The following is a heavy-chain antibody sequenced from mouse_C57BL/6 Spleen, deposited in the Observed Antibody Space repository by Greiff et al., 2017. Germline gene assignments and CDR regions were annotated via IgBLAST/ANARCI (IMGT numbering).Heavy chain of an antibody. V-gene: IGHV1-76*01. J-gene: IGHJ4*01. D-gene: IGHD4-1*01. CDR2: IYPGSGNT. Sequence: QVQLQQSGAELVRPGASVKLSCKASGYTFTDYYINWVKQRPGQGLEWIARIYPGSGNTYYNEKFKGKATLTAEKSSSTAYMQLSSLTSEDSAVYFCARQLTGTIYAMDYWGQGTSVTVSS. CDR1: GYTFTDYY. CDR3: ARQLTGTIYAMDY.